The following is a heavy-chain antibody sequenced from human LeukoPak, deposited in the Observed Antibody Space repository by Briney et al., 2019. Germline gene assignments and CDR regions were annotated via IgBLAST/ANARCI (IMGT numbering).Heavy chain of an antibody. CDR1: GFTFSSYA. J-gene: IGHJ4*02. CDR2: ISGSGGST. V-gene: IGHV3-23*01. Sequence: GGSLRLSCAGSGFTFSSYAMNWVRQAPGKGLEWVSGISGSGGSTYYADSVKGRFTISRDNSKNTLYLQMNSLRAEDAAIYYCAKDRIWSGYSKYYFDCWGQGTLVTVSS. CDR3: AKDRIWSGYSKYYFDC. D-gene: IGHD3-3*01.